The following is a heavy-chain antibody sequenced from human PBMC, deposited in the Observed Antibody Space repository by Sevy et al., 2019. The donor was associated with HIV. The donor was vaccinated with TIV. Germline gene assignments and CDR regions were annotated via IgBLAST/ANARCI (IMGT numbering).Heavy chain of an antibody. J-gene: IGHJ4*02. CDR2: ITHSENT. V-gene: IGHV4-34*01. CDR1: GGSFSGYY. D-gene: IGHD3-16*02. Sequence: SETLSLTCAVYGGSFSGYYWTFFRQPPGKGLEWIGEITHSENTNSNPSPKSRVTISVDTSKNQFSLKLTSVTAADTAVYFCARGRYDKYVWGSYRPTYFDYWGQGSLVTVSS. CDR3: ARGRYDKYVWGSYRPTYFDY.